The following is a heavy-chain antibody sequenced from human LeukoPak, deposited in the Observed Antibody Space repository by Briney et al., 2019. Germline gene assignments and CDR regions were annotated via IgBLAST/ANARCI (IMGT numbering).Heavy chain of an antibody. V-gene: IGHV3-7*02. D-gene: IGHD2/OR15-2a*01. CDR3: SGGKLSGY. Sequence: PGGSLRLSCAASGFTSSIYWMSWVRQAPGKGLEWVANIKQDGSEKYYVDSVKGRFTISRDNAKNSLYLQMNSLRAEDTAVYYCSGGKLSGYWGQGTLVTVSS. CDR1: GFTSSIYW. CDR2: IKQDGSEK. J-gene: IGHJ4*02.